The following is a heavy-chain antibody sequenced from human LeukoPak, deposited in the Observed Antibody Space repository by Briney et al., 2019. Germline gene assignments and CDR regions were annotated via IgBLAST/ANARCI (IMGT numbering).Heavy chain of an antibody. Sequence: ASVKVSCKASGYTLTGYYMHWVRQAPGQGLEWMGWINPNSGGTNYAQKFQGRVTITRNTSISTAYMELSSLRSEDTAVYYRARAPTVTRRSCWFDPWGQGTLVTVSS. D-gene: IGHD4-17*01. CDR3: ARAPTVTRRSCWFDP. CDR2: INPNSGGT. V-gene: IGHV1-2*02. J-gene: IGHJ5*02. CDR1: GYTLTGYY.